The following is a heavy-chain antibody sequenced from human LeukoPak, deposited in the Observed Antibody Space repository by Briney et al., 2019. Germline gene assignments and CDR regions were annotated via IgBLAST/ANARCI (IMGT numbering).Heavy chain of an antibody. D-gene: IGHD3-9*01. Sequence: ASVKVSCKASGGTFSSYAISWVRQAPGQGLEWMGGIIPIFGTANYAQKFQSRVTITADESTSTAYMELSSLRSEGTAVYYCARGGPRLLRYFDWLSSFDYWGQGTLVTVSS. CDR2: IIPIFGTA. CDR3: ARGGPRLLRYFDWLSSFDY. J-gene: IGHJ4*02. CDR1: GGTFSSYA. V-gene: IGHV1-69*13.